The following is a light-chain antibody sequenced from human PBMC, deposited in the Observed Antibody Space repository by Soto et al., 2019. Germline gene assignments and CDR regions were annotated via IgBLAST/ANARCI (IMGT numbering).Light chain of an antibody. CDR3: QQYNNWPPWT. V-gene: IGKV3-15*01. CDR2: DAS. Sequence: EIVMTQSPDTLSVSPGESATLSCRASQSVSSNLAWYQQKPGQAPRLLIYDASTRATGVPARFSGSGSGTDFTLTITSLQSEDYAFYYCQQYNNWPPWTFGQGTKVEIK. J-gene: IGKJ1*01. CDR1: QSVSSN.